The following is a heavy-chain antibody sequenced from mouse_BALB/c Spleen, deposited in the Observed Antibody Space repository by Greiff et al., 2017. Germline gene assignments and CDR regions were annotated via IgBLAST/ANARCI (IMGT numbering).Heavy chain of an antibody. Sequence: DVMLVESGGGLVQPGGSRKLSCAASGFTFSSFGMHWVRQAPEKGLEWVAYISSGSSTIYYADTVKGRFTISRDNPKNTLFLQMTSLRSEDTAMYYCAREDYDEGYFDVWGAGTTVTVSS. CDR3: AREDYDEGYFDV. D-gene: IGHD2-4*01. J-gene: IGHJ1*01. V-gene: IGHV5-17*02. CDR2: ISSGSSTI. CDR1: GFTFSSFG.